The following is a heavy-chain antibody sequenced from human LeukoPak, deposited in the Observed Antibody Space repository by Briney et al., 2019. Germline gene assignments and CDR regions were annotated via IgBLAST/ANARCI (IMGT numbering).Heavy chain of an antibody. CDR3: ARVFSYYYILTGYYPANFDY. V-gene: IGHV1-2*02. CDR1: GYTFTDYY. D-gene: IGHD3-9*01. CDR2: INPNRGGT. Sequence: ASVTVSFTCSGYTFTDYYMHGVGQAPGQGGEGMGWINPNRGGTNYAQKFEGRVTITRDTSNSTAYMEMRRLRDGDTAVYYCARVFSYYYILTGYYPANFDYWGQGTLVTVSS. J-gene: IGHJ4*02.